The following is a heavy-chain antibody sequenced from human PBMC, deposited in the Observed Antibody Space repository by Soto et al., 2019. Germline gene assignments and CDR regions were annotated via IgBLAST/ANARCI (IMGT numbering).Heavy chain of an antibody. J-gene: IGHJ4*02. CDR1: GFSFSSYA. CDR2: ISGSGGSK. D-gene: IGHD3-9*01. Sequence: EVQLLESGGGLVQPGGSLRLSCAASGFSFSSYAMSWVRQAPGKGLDWVSVISGSGGSKYYADSVKGRFTISRDNSKNALLPQITSPRAEDTAVYYCAKGSLGNSNLRYSAGVEYRGQGTLVTVPS. V-gene: IGHV3-23*01. CDR3: AKGSLGNSNLRYSAGVEY.